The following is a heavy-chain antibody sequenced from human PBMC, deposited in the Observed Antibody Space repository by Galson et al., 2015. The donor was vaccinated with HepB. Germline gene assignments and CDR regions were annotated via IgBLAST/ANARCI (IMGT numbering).Heavy chain of an antibody. D-gene: IGHD6-13*01. CDR1: GGSISSYY. J-gene: IGHJ5*02. CDR2: IYYSGST. Sequence: ETLSLPCPVSGGSISSYYWSWIRQPPGKGLEWIGYIYYSGSTNYNPSLKSRVTISVDTSKNQFSLKLSSVTAADTAVYYCAYSSIPGSWFDPWGQGTLVTVSS. V-gene: IGHV4-59*01. CDR3: AYSSIPGSWFDP.